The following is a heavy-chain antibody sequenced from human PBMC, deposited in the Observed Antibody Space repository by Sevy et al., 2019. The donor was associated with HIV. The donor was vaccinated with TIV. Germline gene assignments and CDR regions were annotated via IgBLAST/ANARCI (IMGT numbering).Heavy chain of an antibody. D-gene: IGHD3-22*01. CDR1: GGSISSSGYY. Sequence: SETLSLTCTVSGGSISSSGYYWGWIRQPPGKGLEWIGSIYYGGSTYYYPSLKSRITISVNTSKNHFSLKLSSVTAADTAVYYCARVSMIVVVITDDWGYYFDYWGQGTLVTVSS. V-gene: IGHV4-39*02. J-gene: IGHJ4*02. CDR2: IYYGGST. CDR3: ARVSMIVVVITDDWGYYFDY.